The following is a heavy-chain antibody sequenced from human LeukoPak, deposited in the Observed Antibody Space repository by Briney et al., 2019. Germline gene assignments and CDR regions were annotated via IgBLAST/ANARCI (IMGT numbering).Heavy chain of an antibody. V-gene: IGHV3-11*01. CDR1: GFTFSGYY. CDR2: ISSSGSTI. J-gene: IGHJ6*02. Sequence: GGSLRLSCAASGFTFSGYYMSWIRQAPGKGLEWVSYISSSGSTIYYADSVKGRFTISRDNAKNSLYLQMNSLRAEDTAVYYCARDKGYCSGGSCYLQYYYYGMDVWGQGTTVTVSS. D-gene: IGHD2-15*01. CDR3: ARDKGYCSGGSCYLQYYYYGMDV.